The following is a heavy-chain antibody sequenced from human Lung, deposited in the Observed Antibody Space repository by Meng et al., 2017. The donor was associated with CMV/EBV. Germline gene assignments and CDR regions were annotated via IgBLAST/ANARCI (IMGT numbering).Heavy chain of an antibody. CDR1: GGSISSDY. D-gene: IGHD6-19*01. CDR2: IYPSGTT. CDR3: ARAEADTGNFDY. V-gene: IGHV4-4*07. J-gene: IGHJ4*02. Sequence: QLEASGPGLVQPSHTLSLTCTVSGGSISSDYWSWIRQSAGKGLEWIGRIYPSGTTIYNPSLKSRLTLSLDTSKNQFSLKLNSVTAADTAVYYCARAEADTGNFDYWGQGTLVTVSS.